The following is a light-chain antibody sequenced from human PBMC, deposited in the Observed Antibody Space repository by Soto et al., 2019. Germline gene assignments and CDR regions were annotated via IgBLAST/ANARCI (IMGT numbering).Light chain of an antibody. CDR3: QQSYSSPPT. CDR1: QSISNH. Sequence: IQMILNQSSLSASVEDRVIITCRASQSISNHLNWYQQKPGKAPKLLIFAASSLQSGVPSRFSGSRSGPDFTLTISCLQPEDFATYYCQQSYSSPPTFGQGTKVDI. CDR2: AAS. V-gene: IGKV1-39*01. J-gene: IGKJ1*01.